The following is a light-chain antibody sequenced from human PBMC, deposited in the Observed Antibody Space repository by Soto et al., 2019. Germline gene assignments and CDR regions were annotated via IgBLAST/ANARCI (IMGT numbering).Light chain of an antibody. V-gene: IGLV4-60*02. CDR3: ETWDSNTRV. CDR2: LEGSGIY. Sequence: QPVLTQSSSASASLGSSVKVTCTLSSGHSSYIVAWHQQQPGKAPRYLMKLEGSGIYNKGSGVPDRFSGSSSGAGRYLTISNLQFEDEADYYCETWDSNTRVFGGGTKVTVL. CDR1: SGHSSYI. J-gene: IGLJ3*02.